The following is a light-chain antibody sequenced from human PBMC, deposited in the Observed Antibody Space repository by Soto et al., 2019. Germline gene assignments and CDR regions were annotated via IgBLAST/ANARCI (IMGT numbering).Light chain of an antibody. CDR2: AAS. CDR3: QQTYFGLHT. V-gene: IGKV1-39*01. CDR1: QSVSTY. J-gene: IGKJ2*01. Sequence: DVQMTQSPSSLSASVGDRVTITCRASQSVSTYLNWYQQKPGKAPKLLIHAASTLQSGVPSRFSGSGTGTDFTLTLSGLQPEDFATYYCQQTYFGLHTFGQGTKLEI.